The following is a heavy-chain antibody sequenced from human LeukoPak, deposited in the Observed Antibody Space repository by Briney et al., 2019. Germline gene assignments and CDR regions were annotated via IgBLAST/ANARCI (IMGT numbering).Heavy chain of an antibody. CDR1: GSSISSYY. Sequence: PSETLSLTCTVSGSSISSYYWSWIRQPAGKGLEWIGRIYTSGSTNYNPSLKSRVTMSVDTSKNQFSLKLSSVTAADTAVYYCARDEGYDFWSGYVWGDYFDYWGQGTLVTVSS. D-gene: IGHD3-3*01. CDR3: ARDEGYDFWSGYVWGDYFDY. J-gene: IGHJ4*02. V-gene: IGHV4-4*07. CDR2: IYTSGST.